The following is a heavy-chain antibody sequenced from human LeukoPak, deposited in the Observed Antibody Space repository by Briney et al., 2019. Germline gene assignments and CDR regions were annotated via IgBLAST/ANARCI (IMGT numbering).Heavy chain of an antibody. J-gene: IGHJ4*02. CDR1: GFTFSSYA. CDR3: ARTFGYSSGWYDY. CDR2: ISYDGSNK. D-gene: IGHD6-19*01. V-gene: IGHV3-30*04. Sequence: GGSLRLSCAASGFTFSSYAMHWVRQAPGKGREWVAVISYDGSNKYYADSVKGRFTISRDNSKNTLYLQMNSLRAEDTAVYYCARTFGYSSGWYDYWGQGTLVTVSS.